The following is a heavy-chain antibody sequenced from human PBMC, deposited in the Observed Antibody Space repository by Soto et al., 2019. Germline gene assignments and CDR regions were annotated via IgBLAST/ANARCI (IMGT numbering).Heavy chain of an antibody. Sequence: LRLSCEASGFIFSRYGMHWVRQAPGKGLEWVAVISYDGSNKYYAESVKGRFIISRDKSENTLYLQMNSLRAEDTAVYYCAKDLGSGKPYYYYAMDVWGQGTTVTVSS. V-gene: IGHV3-30*18. D-gene: IGHD3-10*01. CDR2: ISYDGSNK. CDR1: GFIFSRYG. CDR3: AKDLGSGKPYYYYAMDV. J-gene: IGHJ6*02.